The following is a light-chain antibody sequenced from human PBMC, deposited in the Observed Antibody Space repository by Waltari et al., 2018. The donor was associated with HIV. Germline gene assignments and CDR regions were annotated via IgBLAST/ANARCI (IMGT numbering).Light chain of an antibody. CDR2: GAS. CDR3: QHFDTSLPKYT. CDR1: QCVSSSY. J-gene: IGKJ2*01. Sequence: VLTQSPGTLSLSPGERATLSCRASQCVSSSYLAWYQQRPGQAPRLLIYGASSRAAGIPDRFTGSGSGTDFTLTISRLEPEDFAVYYCQHFDTSLPKYTFGQGTKLEIK. V-gene: IGKV3-20*01.